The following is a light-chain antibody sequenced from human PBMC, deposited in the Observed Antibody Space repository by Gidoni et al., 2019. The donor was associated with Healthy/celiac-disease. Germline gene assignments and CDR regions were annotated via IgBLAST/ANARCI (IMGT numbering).Light chain of an antibody. CDR2: CAS. CDR1: QSVLYSSNNNNY. V-gene: IGKV4-1*01. CDR3: QQYYSNPVT. J-gene: IGKJ3*01. Sequence: DIVMTQTLDPLAVSLAERATIHCKSSQSVLYSSNNNNYLAWYQQKPGQPPKLLIYCASTRESGVPDRFSGSGSGTDFTLTISSLQSEDVAVYYCQQYYSNPVTFXPXTKVDIK.